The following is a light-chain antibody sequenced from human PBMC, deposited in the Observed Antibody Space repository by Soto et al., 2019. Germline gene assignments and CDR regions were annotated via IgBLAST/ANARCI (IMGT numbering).Light chain of an antibody. CDR2: AAS. CDR1: QSISSY. Sequence: DIQMTQSPSSLSASVGDRVTITCRASQSISSYLHWYQQKPGKAPKLLIYAASSLQSGVPSRVSGSLSGTNFALTISSLQPEDFATYDCQRSFRTSLTFRGGPKVEIK. J-gene: IGKJ4*01. CDR3: QRSFRTSLT. V-gene: IGKV1-39*01.